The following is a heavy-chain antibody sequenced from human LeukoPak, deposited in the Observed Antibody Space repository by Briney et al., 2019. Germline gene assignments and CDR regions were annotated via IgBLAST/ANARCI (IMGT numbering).Heavy chain of an antibody. V-gene: IGHV4-59*08. CDR1: GGSISGYY. D-gene: IGHD4-11*01. Sequence: PSETLSLTCSVPGGSISGYYWSWIRQPPGKALEWLGYIYYTGSTNYNPSLKSRVTISVDTSKNQFSLKLSSVTAADTAVYYCARFNDYSNYMDYWGQGTLVTVSS. J-gene: IGHJ4*02. CDR3: ARFNDYSNYMDY. CDR2: IYYTGST.